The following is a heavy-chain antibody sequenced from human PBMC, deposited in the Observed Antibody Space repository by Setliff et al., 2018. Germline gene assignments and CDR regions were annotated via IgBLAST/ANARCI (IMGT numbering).Heavy chain of an antibody. V-gene: IGHV1-18*01. J-gene: IGHJ4*02. CDR1: GFTFTDYG. D-gene: IGHD3-22*01. CDR3: ARINFYVSSGYYYAPEL. CDR2: INNYDFNT. Sequence: ASVKVSCKSSGFTFTDYGITWVRQVPGQGLEWMGWINNYDFNTQYAQKFQGRVTVTTDTSTTTAYMELRSLRADDTAVYYCARINFYVSSGYYYAPELWGQGTTVTVS.